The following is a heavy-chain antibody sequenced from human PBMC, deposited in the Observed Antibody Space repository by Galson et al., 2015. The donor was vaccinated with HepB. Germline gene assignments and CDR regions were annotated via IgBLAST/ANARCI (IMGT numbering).Heavy chain of an antibody. D-gene: IGHD3-22*01. CDR1: GFTFSDYY. V-gene: IGHV3-11*01. CDR2: ISSSGSTI. CDR3: AKDEFYDSTGYYPSYFNY. J-gene: IGHJ4*02. Sequence: SLRLSCAASGFTFSDYYMSWIRQAPGKGLEWVSYISSSGSTIYYADSVKGRFTISRDNSKNTLYLQMNSLRAEDTAVYYCAKDEFYDSTGYYPSYFNYWGQGTLVTVSS.